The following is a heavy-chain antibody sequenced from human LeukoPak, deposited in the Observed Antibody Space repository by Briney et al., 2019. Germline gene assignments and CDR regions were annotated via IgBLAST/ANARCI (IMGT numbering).Heavy chain of an antibody. Sequence: GGSLRLSCAASAFTFSTYSMHWVRQAPGKGLEWVAAISYDGPNKNYADSVKGRFTISRDNSKNTLYLQMNSLRAEDTAVYYCARGLRIAVAGNIDYWGQGTLVTVSS. CDR3: ARGLRIAVAGNIDY. V-gene: IGHV3-30*04. D-gene: IGHD6-19*01. CDR1: AFTFSTYS. CDR2: ISYDGPNK. J-gene: IGHJ4*02.